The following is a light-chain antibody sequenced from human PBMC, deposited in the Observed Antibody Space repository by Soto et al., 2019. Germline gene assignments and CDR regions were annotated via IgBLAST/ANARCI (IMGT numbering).Light chain of an antibody. CDR2: SAS. J-gene: IGKJ1*01. Sequence: EVVLTQSPGTLSLSPGERVTLSCRASQSVASSYLAWYQQKPGRAPRRLFYSASSRATGIPDRFSGSGSGTDFTLTISRLEPDDFAVYYCHHFGSLPETFGQGTNVE. CDR3: HHFGSLPET. V-gene: IGKV3-20*01. CDR1: QSVASSY.